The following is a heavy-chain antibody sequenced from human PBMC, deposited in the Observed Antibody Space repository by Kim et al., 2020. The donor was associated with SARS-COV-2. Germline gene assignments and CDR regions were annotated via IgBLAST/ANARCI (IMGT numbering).Heavy chain of an antibody. J-gene: IGHJ6*02. CDR3: AKVGMRFGYAMDV. D-gene: IGHD3-3*01. Sequence: SETLSLTCGVSGGSISNGAYYWGWTRHPPGKGLEWIGYIYHTGYTYFNPSLKSRVSLSVDTSKNQFSLRLNSVTAADSAVYYCAKVGMRFGYAMDVWGQGTSVTVP. CDR1: GGSISNGAYY. V-gene: IGHV4-31*11. CDR2: IYHTGYT.